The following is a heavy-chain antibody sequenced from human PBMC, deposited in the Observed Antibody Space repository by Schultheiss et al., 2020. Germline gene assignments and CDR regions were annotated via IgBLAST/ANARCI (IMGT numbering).Heavy chain of an antibody. D-gene: IGHD4-17*01. V-gene: IGHV4-61*02. J-gene: IGHJ4*02. Sequence: SETLSLTCTVSGGSISSGSYYWSWIPQPAGKGLEWIGRFYTSGSTNYNPSLKSRVTISVDTSKNQFSLKLSSVTAADTAVYYCAREGDYVNNWGQGTLVTVSS. CDR3: AREGDYVNN. CDR2: FYTSGST. CDR1: GGSISSGSYY.